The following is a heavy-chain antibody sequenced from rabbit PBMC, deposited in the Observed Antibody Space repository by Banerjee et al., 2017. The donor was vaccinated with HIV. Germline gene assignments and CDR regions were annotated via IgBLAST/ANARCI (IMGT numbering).Heavy chain of an antibody. CDR3: SRTVSAFSFFPLFSSYSSFPIYFSL. Sequence: QSLEESGGDLVKPEGSLTLTCTASGFTLSSYWMCWVRQAPGKGLAWIACIYGGSSGSTYYASWAKGRFTISKTSSTTVTLQMTRLTAADTAPYFCSRTVSAFSFFPLFSSYSSFPIYFSLWGPGTLVTVS. V-gene: IGHV1S40*01. CDR1: GFTLSSYW. D-gene: IGHD1-1*01. J-gene: IGHJ4*01. CDR2: IYGGSSGST.